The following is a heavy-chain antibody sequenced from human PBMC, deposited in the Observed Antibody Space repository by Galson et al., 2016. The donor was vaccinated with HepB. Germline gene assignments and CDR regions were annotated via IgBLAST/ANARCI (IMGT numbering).Heavy chain of an antibody. J-gene: IGHJ6*03. Sequence: CAISGDSVSSNSAAWNWIRQSPSRGPEWLGRTYYRSKWYNDYAVSVKRRITINPDTSKNQFSLQLNSVTPEDTAAYYCARDETRYNSSLNYYYYYYMDVWGKGTTVTVSS. V-gene: IGHV6-1*01. CDR3: ARDETRYNSSLNYYYYYYMDV. CDR2: TYYRSKWYN. CDR1: GDSVSSNSAA. D-gene: IGHD6-13*01.